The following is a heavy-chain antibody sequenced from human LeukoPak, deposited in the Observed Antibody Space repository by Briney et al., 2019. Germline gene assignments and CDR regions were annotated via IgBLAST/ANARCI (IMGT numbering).Heavy chain of an antibody. V-gene: IGHV3-30-3*01. CDR1: GFTFSSYA. Sequence: PWGSLRLSCAASGFTFSSYAMHWVRQAPGKGLEWVAVISYDGSNKYYADSVKGRFTISRDNSKNTLYLQMNSLRAEDTAVYYCARGGHTGSSGRHNWFDPWGKGTLVTVSS. D-gene: IGHD6-19*01. CDR3: ARGGHTGSSGRHNWFDP. CDR2: ISYDGSNK. J-gene: IGHJ5*02.